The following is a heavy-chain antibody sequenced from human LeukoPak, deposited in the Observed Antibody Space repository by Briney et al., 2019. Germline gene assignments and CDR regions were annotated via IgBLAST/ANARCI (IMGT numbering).Heavy chain of an antibody. CDR1: RGIFSSYT. CDR2: IIPIRGIA. J-gene: IGHJ4*02. V-gene: IGHV1-69*02. CDR3: ARVTEWELLRFDY. Sequence: SVKVCCKAARGIFSSYTISSVRQAPGHGLEWMGGIIPIRGIANYAQKFQGRVTITADKSTSTAYMELSSMRSEDTAVYYCARVTEWELLRFDYWGQGTLVTVSS. D-gene: IGHD1-26*01.